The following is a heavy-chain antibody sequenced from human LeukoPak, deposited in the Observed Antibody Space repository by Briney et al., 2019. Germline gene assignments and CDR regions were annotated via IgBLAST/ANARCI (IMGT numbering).Heavy chain of an antibody. D-gene: IGHD3-16*02. V-gene: IGHV3-23*01. CDR1: GFTFSNYA. J-gene: IGHJ6*03. CDR2: IGYRGGSI. CDR3: AKSWGYTRPYYNYMDV. Sequence: GGSLRLSCAASGFTFSNYAMSWVRQAPGKGLEWVSIIGYRGGSIYYAYSVQGRFTISRDNSKDTLSLQMNGLRPEDTAVYYCAKSWGYTRPYYNYMDVWGKGTTVTVSS.